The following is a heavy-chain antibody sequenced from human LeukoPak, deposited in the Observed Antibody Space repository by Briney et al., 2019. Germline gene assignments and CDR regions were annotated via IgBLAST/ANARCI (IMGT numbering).Heavy chain of an antibody. CDR2: INHSGST. V-gene: IGHV4-34*01. J-gene: IGHJ4*02. CDR1: GGSFSGYY. D-gene: IGHD2-2*01. Sequence: PSETLSLTCAVYGGSFSGYYWSWIRQPPGKGLEWIGEINHSGSTNYNPSLKSRVTISVDTSKNQFSLKLSPVTAADTAVYYCAREPAAIDYWGQGTLVTVSS. CDR3: AREPAAIDY.